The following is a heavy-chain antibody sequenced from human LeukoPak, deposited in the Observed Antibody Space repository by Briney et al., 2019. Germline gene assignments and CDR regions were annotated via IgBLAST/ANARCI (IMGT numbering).Heavy chain of an antibody. J-gene: IGHJ2*01. D-gene: IGHD3-10*01. CDR3: ARDSGYYGSGSYSLGYWYFDL. V-gene: IGHV1-2*02. CDR1: GYTLTGYY. Sequence: ASVKVSCKASGYTLTGYYIHWVRQAPGQGLEWMGWMNPTSGDTHYAQQFQGSVTMTRDTSTSTAYMELSNLRSDDTAVYYCARDSGYYGSGSYSLGYWYFDLWGRGTLVTVSS. CDR2: MNPTSGDT.